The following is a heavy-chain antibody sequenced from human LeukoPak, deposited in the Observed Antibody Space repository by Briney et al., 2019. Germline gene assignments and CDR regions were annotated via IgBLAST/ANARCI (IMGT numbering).Heavy chain of an antibody. CDR2: MYGSGGT. V-gene: IGHV3-53*01. J-gene: IGHJ2*01. CDR3: ARFYDDFVNHWYFDL. D-gene: IGHD4-17*01. Sequence: GGSLRLSCAASGFTVSSTYMSWVRQAPGKGLEWVSVMYGSGGTYYADSMKGRFTISRDNSKNTLYLQMNSLRAEDTAVYYCARFYDDFVNHWYFDLWGRGTLVTVSS. CDR1: GFTVSSTY.